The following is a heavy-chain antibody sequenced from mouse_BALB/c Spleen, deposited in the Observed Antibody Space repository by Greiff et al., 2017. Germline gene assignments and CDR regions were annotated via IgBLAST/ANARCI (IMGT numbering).Heavy chain of an antibody. V-gene: IGHV3-2*02. CDR1: GYSITSDYA. J-gene: IGHJ2*01. Sequence: VQLKQSGPGLVKPSQSLSLTCTVTGYSITSDYAWNWIRQFPGNKLEWMGYISYSGSTSYNPSLKSRISITRDTSKNQFFLQLNSVTTEDTATYYCARKTGIDYWGQGTTLTVSS. CDR3: ARKTGIDY. D-gene: IGHD4-1*01. CDR2: ISYSGST.